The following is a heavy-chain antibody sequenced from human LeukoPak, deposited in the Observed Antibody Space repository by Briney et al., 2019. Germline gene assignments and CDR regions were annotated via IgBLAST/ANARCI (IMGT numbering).Heavy chain of an antibody. CDR1: GFTFSSYA. J-gene: IGHJ4*02. CDR2: ISGSGGST. V-gene: IGHV3-23*01. CDR3: ARDPEDYDYVWGSYRPAYFDY. Sequence: GGSLRLSCAASGFTFSSYAMSWVRQAPGKGLEWVSAISGSGGSTYYADSVKGRFTISRDNSKNTLYLQMNSLRAEDTAVYYCARDPEDYDYVWGSYRPAYFDYWGQGTLVTVSS. D-gene: IGHD3-16*02.